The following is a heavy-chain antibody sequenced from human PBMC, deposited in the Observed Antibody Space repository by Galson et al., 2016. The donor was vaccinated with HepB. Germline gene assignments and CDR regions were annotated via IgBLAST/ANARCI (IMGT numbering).Heavy chain of an antibody. CDR2: VSKDGSTK. CDR3: ARDIVLLNGALFYYGMDV. V-gene: IGHV3-30-3*01. Sequence: SLRLSCAASGFAFSDYAIHWVRQAPGKGPEWVAVVSKDGSTKYFADSLKGRFTISRDNSKDTLYLEMNSLRVEDTAVYYCARDIVLLNGALFYYGMDVWGKGTTVTVSS. CDR1: GFAFSDYA. J-gene: IGHJ6*04. D-gene: IGHD2-8*01.